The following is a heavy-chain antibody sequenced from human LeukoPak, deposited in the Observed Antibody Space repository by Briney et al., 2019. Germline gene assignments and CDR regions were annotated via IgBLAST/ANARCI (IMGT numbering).Heavy chain of an antibody. CDR3: ARESITIFGVPNPAFDI. J-gene: IGHJ3*02. CDR2: IYYSGST. CDR1: GGSISSSSYY. Sequence: SETLSLTCTVSGGSISSSSYYWGWIRQPPGKGLEWIGCIYYSGSTYYNPSLKRRVTISVDRSKNQFSLKLSSVTAADTAVYYCARESITIFGVPNPAFDIWGQGTMVTVSS. D-gene: IGHD3-3*01. V-gene: IGHV4-39*07.